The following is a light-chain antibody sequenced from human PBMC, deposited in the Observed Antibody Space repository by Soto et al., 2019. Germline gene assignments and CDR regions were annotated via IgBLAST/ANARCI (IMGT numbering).Light chain of an antibody. J-gene: IGKJ4*01. CDR1: QDITSY. V-gene: IGKV1-9*01. CDR2: GAS. Sequence: IQLTQSPSSLSASVGESVTITCRASQDITSYLAWYQQKPGKAPNLLIYGASTLQSGVPSRFSGSGSGTDFTLTISSLQAEDFASYYCQQTRAYPSTFGGGTKVDIK. CDR3: QQTRAYPST.